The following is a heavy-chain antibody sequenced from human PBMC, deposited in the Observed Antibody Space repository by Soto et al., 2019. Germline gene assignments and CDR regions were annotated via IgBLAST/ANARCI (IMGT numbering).Heavy chain of an antibody. D-gene: IGHD2-21*01. J-gene: IGHJ5*02. V-gene: IGHV2-5*01. CDR2: IYWNDKK. CDR3: AYTSSWPLLAPWFAP. CDR1: GFSLTTTGVG. Sequence: QITLKESGPALVKPTQTLTLTCSFSGFSLTTTGVGVGWIRQPPGKALEDLTLIYWNDKKHYNPSLKSRLTITKDTSENQVVLTITNVDPVDTGTYYCAYTSSWPLLAPWFAPWGQGTLVTVSS.